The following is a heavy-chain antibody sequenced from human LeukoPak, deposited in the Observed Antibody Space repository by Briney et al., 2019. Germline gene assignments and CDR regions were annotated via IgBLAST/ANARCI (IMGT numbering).Heavy chain of an antibody. CDR1: GFTFSSYA. Sequence: TGGSLRLSCAASGFTFSSYAMHWVRQAPRKGLEWGAVISYDGSNKYYADSVKGRFTISRDNSKNTLYLQMNSLRAEDTAVYYCARDRSRYSSSWYVGYFDLWGRGTLVTVSS. V-gene: IGHV3-30*04. D-gene: IGHD6-13*01. CDR3: ARDRSRYSSSWYVGYFDL. J-gene: IGHJ2*01. CDR2: ISYDGSNK.